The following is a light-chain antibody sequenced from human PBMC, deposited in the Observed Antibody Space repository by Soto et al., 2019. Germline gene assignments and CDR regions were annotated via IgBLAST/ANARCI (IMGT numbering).Light chain of an antibody. CDR2: DAS. Sequence: IQMPEYHSTLSASVGDRVTITCRASQSISSWLAWYQQKPGKAPKLLIYDASSLESGVPSRFSGSGSGTEFTLTITSLQPDGFATYYCQQYNSYPTFGQGTRLEIK. CDR1: QSISSW. CDR3: QQYNSYPT. J-gene: IGKJ5*01. V-gene: IGKV1-5*01.